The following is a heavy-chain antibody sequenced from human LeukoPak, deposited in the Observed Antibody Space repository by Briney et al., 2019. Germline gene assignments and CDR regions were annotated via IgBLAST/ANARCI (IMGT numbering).Heavy chain of an antibody. D-gene: IGHD3-10*01. CDR3: ARDALLWFGDHKVR. Sequence: GGSLRLSCAASGFTFSTYSMNWVRQAPGKGLEWVSYISSLSGTIYYADSVKGRFTISRDNAKNSLYLQMNSLRAEDTAVYYCARDALLWFGDHKVRWGQGTLVTVSS. V-gene: IGHV3-48*04. CDR2: ISSLSGTI. CDR1: GFTFSTYS. J-gene: IGHJ4*02.